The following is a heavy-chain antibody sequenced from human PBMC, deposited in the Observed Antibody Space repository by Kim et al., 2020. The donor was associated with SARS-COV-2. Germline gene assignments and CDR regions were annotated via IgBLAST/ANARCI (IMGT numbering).Heavy chain of an antibody. Sequence: GGSLRLSCAASGFTFSSYSMNWVRQAPGKGLEWVSSISSSSSYIYYADSVKGRFTISRDNAKNSLYLQMNSLRAEDTAVYYCARGLGDGDNYYYYGMDVWGQGTTVTVSS. CDR3: ARGLGDGDNYYYYGMDV. CDR2: ISSSSSYI. V-gene: IGHV3-21*01. CDR1: GFTFSSYS. J-gene: IGHJ6*02. D-gene: IGHD4-17*01.